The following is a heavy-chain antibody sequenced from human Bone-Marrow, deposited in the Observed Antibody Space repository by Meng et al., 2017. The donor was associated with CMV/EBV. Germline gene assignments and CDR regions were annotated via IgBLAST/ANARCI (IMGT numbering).Heavy chain of an antibody. J-gene: IGHJ4*02. CDR2: ISGSGRII. V-gene: IGHV3-11*01. CDR3: ARELHSFPAADY. CDR1: GFNFNDFY. D-gene: IGHD2-15*01. Sequence: GESLKISCAASGFNFNDFYMTWIRQSPGKGLEWISYISGSGRIINYADSVKGRFTISRDNAKNSLYLQMNSLRAEDTALYYCARELHSFPAADYWGQGTRVTGSS.